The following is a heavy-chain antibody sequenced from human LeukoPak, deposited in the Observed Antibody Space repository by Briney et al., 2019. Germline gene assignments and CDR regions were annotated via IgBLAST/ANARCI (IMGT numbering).Heavy chain of an antibody. D-gene: IGHD3-22*01. CDR2: IYYSGST. J-gene: IGHJ5*02. Sequence: NPSQTLSLTCTVSGGSISSGDYYWSWIRQPPGKGLEWIGYIYYSGSTYYNPSLKSRVTLSVDTSKNQFSLKLNSVTAADTAVHYCVRDDGSGKRFDPWGQGTLVTVSS. CDR1: GGSISSGDYY. CDR3: VRDDGSGKRFDP. V-gene: IGHV4-30-4*08.